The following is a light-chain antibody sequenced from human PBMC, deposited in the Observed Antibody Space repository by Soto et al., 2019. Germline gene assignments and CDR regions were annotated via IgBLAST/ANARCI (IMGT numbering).Light chain of an antibody. J-gene: IGKJ1*01. V-gene: IGKV1-5*01. CDR1: QSISSW. CDR3: QQYNSYPWT. Sequence: DIQMTQSPSTLSASVGDRVTITCLASQSISSWLAWYQQKPGKAPKLLIYTASSLQSGVPSRFSGSGSGTEFTLTISSLQPDDFATYYCQQYNSYPWTFGQGTKVDI. CDR2: TAS.